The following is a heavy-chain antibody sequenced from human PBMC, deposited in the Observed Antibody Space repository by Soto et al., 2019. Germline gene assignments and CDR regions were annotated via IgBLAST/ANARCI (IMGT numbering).Heavy chain of an antibody. Sequence: ASVKVSCKASGYTFTSYGISWVRQAPGQGLEWMGWISAYNGNTNYAQKLQGRVTMTTDTSTSTAYMELRSLRSDDTAVYYCARDRLIEWQWLVIDGFDIWGQGTMVTVSS. D-gene: IGHD6-19*01. CDR2: ISAYNGNT. CDR3: ARDRLIEWQWLVIDGFDI. V-gene: IGHV1-18*01. J-gene: IGHJ3*02. CDR1: GYTFTSYG.